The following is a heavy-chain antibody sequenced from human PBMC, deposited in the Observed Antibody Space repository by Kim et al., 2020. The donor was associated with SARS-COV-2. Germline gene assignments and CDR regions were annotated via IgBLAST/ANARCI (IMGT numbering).Heavy chain of an antibody. V-gene: IGHV3-49*03. CDR1: GFTFGDYA. CDR2: IRSKAYGGTT. Sequence: GGSLRLSCTASGFTFGDYAMSWFRQAPGKGLEWVGFIRSKAYGGTTEYAASVKGRFTISRDDSKSIAYLQMNSLKTEDTAVYYCTRQYYDFWSGYQDFDYWGQGTLVTVSS. J-gene: IGHJ4*02. CDR3: TRQYYDFWSGYQDFDY. D-gene: IGHD3-3*01.